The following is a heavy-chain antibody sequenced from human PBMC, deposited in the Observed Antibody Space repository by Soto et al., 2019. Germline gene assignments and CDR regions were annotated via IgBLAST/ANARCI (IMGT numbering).Heavy chain of an antibody. Sequence: ASVKVSCKTSGYNFNAYYLHWVRQAPGQGLEWLGWINPNSGGITSPRKFQDRLTLARDKSIATAFLDLSGLTSDDTAVYYCARGGPHEAPRPVVGPGVTQNDAYYMWGQGTEVIVSS. CDR1: GYNFNAYY. D-gene: IGHD3-10*01. CDR2: INPNSGGI. J-gene: IGHJ3*02. CDR3: ARGGPHEAPRPVVGPGVTQNDAYYM. V-gene: IGHV1-2*02.